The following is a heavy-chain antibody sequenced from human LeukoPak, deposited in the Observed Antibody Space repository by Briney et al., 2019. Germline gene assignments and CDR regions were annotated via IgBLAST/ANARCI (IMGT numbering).Heavy chain of an antibody. CDR3: ARETGSGYGMDV. D-gene: IGHD3-10*01. CDR1: GFTFSSYW. CDR2: IASDGSST. Sequence: PGGSLRLSCAASGFTFSSYWMSWVRQAPGKGLVWVSRIASDGSSTTYADSVKGRFSISRDNAKNTLYLQMNSLRVEDTAVYYCARETGSGYGMDVWGQGTTVTVSS. V-gene: IGHV3-74*01. J-gene: IGHJ6*02.